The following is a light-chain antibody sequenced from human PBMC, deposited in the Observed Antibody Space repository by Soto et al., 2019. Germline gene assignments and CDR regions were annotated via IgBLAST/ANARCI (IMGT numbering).Light chain of an antibody. CDR2: KAS. Sequence: DIQMTQSPSTLSAFVGARVPITCRASQSISTWLAWYQQKPGKVPKLLIFKASSLQSGVPSRFSGSGSGTDFTLTISSLQPDDFATYYCQQYNPSSRTFGQGTKVDIK. CDR1: QSISTW. CDR3: QQYNPSSRT. V-gene: IGKV1-5*03. J-gene: IGKJ1*01.